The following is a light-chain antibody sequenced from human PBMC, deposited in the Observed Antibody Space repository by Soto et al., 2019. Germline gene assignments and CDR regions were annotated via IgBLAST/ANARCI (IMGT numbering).Light chain of an antibody. V-gene: IGKV1-39*01. CDR2: DAS. Sequence: DIQMTQSPSSLSASVGNRVTITCRASQSISTYLNWYQKKPGKAPNLLIYDASRLQSGVPARFSGSGSGTDFTLSINSLQPEDFATYYCQQAYSFPITFGQGTRLEIK. J-gene: IGKJ5*01. CDR1: QSISTY. CDR3: QQAYSFPIT.